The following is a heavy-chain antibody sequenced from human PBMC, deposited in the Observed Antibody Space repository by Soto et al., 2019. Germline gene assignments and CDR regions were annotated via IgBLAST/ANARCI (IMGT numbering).Heavy chain of an antibody. J-gene: IGHJ4*02. D-gene: IGHD6-13*01. CDR3: ARDLAAVPRAFDY. CDR1: GGSISSYF. CDR2: VYYTGTT. Sequence: LSLTCTVSGGSISSYFYIWVRQPPGKGLEWIGSVYYTGTTDYNPSPKSRVTISVDASKTQFSLNLRSVTAADTAVYYCARDLAAVPRAFDYWGRGTLVTVSS. V-gene: IGHV4-59*01.